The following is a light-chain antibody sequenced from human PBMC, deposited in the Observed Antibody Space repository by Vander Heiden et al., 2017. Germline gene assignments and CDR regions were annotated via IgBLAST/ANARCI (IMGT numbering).Light chain of an antibody. J-gene: IGLJ3*02. CDR2: DVS. CDR3: CSFAGSWV. Sequence: QSPLTQPPSAASPPGPSVTISCTGTSSNVSVYIVVSWYQQYPGKAPKLMIYDVSKRPSGVPDRFAASKSGYTASLTISGLQAEDEADYYCCSFAGSWVFGGGTKLTVL. CDR1: SSNVSVYIV. V-gene: IGLV2-11*01.